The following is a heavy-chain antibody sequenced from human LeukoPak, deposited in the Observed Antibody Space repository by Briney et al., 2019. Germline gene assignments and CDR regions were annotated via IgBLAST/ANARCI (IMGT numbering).Heavy chain of an antibody. J-gene: IGHJ4*02. D-gene: IGHD6-13*01. CDR2: IYYSGST. Sequence: PSETLSLTCTVSGGSISSYYWSWIRQPPGKGLEWIGYIYYSGSTNYNPSLKSRVTISVDTSKNQFSLKLSSVTAADTAVYYCARQQLSQLYYFDYWGQGTLVTVSS. CDR3: ARQQLSQLYYFDY. V-gene: IGHV4-59*01. CDR1: GGSISSYY.